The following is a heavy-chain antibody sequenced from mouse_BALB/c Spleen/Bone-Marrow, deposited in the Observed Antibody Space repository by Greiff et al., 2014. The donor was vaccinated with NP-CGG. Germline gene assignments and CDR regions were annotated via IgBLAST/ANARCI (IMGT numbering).Heavy chain of an antibody. CDR1: GFSLTSYG. CDR3: AREGITTWYFDV. V-gene: IGHV2-9*02. CDR2: IWAGGST. D-gene: IGHD2-4*01. Sequence: VHLVESGPGLVAPSQSLSITCTVSGFSLTSYGVHWVRQPPGKGLEWLRVIWAGGSTNYNSALMSRLSISKDNSKSQVFLKMNSLQTDDTAMYYCAREGITTWYFDVWGAGTTVTVSS. J-gene: IGHJ1*01.